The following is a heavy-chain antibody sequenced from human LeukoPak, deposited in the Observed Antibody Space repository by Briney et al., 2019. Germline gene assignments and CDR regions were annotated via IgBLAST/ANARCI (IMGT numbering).Heavy chain of an antibody. J-gene: IGHJ4*02. CDR1: GFTFSSYS. V-gene: IGHV3-21*01. CDR2: ISSSSSYI. D-gene: IGHD3-22*01. CDR3: ARGFPYYYDTSGYFFDY. Sequence: PGGSLRLSCAASGFTFSSYSMNWVRQAPGKGLEWVSSISSSSSYIYYADSVKGRFTISRDNAKNSLSLQMNSLRAEDTAVYYCARGFPYYYDTSGYFFDYWGQGTLVTVSS.